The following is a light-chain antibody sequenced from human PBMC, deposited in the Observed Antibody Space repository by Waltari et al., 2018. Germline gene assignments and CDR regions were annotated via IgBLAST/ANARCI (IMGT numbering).Light chain of an antibody. CDR1: QGILTY. CDR2: GAT. J-gene: IGKJ5*01. CDR3: QQYNFYPVT. V-gene: IGKV1-16*01. Sequence: DIQMTQSPSSLSASLGDRVTITCRASQGILTYLAWFQQKPGKAPKSLIYGATSLQSGVPSRFSGSGSGTDFALTIFDLQPEDSATYYCQQYNFYPVTFGQGTRLDIK.